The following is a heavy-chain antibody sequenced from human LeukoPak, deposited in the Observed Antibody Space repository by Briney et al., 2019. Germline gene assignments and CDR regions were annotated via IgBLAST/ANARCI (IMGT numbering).Heavy chain of an antibody. V-gene: IGHV3-23*01. CDR3: ARAVTTGSYYFGY. CDR2: ISGGGGGNT. J-gene: IGHJ4*02. CDR1: GFTFSSYP. D-gene: IGHD1-1*01. Sequence: PGGSLRLSCAASGFTFSSYPMYWVRQTPGKGLEWVLAISGGGGGNTYYADSVKGRFTVSRDNSKNTLFLEMNSLRAEDTAVYYCARAVTTGSYYFGYWGQGTPVTVSS.